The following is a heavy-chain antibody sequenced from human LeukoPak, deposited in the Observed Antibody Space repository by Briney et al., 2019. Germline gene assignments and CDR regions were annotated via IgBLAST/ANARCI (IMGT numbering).Heavy chain of an antibody. V-gene: IGHV3-7*01. CDR2: IKQDGSEK. CDR3: ARDGVGWLQSNKY. Sequence: GGSLRLSCAASGFTFSTYWMSWVRQAPGKGPEWVANIKQDGSEKYYVDSVKGRFTISRDNAKNSLYLQMNSLRAEDTAVYYCARDGVGWLQSNKYWDQGTLVTVSS. J-gene: IGHJ4*02. D-gene: IGHD5-24*01. CDR1: GFTFSTYW.